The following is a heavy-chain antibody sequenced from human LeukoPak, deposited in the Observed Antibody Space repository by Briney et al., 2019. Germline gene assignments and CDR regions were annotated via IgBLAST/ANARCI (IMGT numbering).Heavy chain of an antibody. CDR2: ISYDGSNK. V-gene: IGHV3-30*18. Sequence: PGGSLRLSCAASGFTFSSYGMHWVRQAPGKGLEWVAVISYDGSNKYYADSVKGRFTISRDNSKNTLYLQMNSLRAEDTAVYYCAKGKYSSSWYLDYWGQGTLVTVSS. D-gene: IGHD6-13*01. J-gene: IGHJ4*02. CDR1: GFTFSSYG. CDR3: AKGKYSSSWYLDY.